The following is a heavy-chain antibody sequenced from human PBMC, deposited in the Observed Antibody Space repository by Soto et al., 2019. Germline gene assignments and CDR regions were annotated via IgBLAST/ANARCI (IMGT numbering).Heavy chain of an antibody. D-gene: IGHD3-9*01. CDR1: GFTFSSYG. V-gene: IGHV3-30*18. J-gene: IGHJ6*02. CDR3: AKVIYDILTGYYLSAYYYYYGMAV. CDR2: ISYDGSNK. Sequence: PGGSLRLSCAASGFTFSSYGMHWVRQAPGKGLEWVAVISYDGSNKYYADSVKGRFTISRDNSKNTLYLQMNSLRAEDTAVYYCAKVIYDILTGYYLSAYYYYYGMAVWGQGTTVTVSS.